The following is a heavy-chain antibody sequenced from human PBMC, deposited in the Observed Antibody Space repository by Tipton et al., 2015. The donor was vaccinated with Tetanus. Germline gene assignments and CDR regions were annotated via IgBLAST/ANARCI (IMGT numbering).Heavy chain of an antibody. CDR3: ATLYSRDDAFDI. CDR2: IYYSGST. CDR1: GGSISSSNW. D-gene: IGHD6-13*01. Sequence: TLSLTCAVSGGSISSSNWWSWVRQPPGKGLEWIGSIYYSGSTYYNPSLKSRVTISVDTSKNQFSLKLSSVTAADTAVYYCATLYSRDDAFDIWGQGTMVTVSS. J-gene: IGHJ3*02. V-gene: IGHV4-4*02.